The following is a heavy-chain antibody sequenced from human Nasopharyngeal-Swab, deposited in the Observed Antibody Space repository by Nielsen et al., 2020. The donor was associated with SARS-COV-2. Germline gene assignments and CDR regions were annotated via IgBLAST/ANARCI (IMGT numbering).Heavy chain of an antibody. J-gene: IGHJ4*02. CDR2: INHSRST. V-gene: IGHV4-34*01. CDR1: GGSFSGYY. D-gene: IGHD6-13*01. CDR3: ARWGSSSWYLPRYFDY. Sequence: SETLSLTCAVYGGSFSGYYWSWIRQSPGKGLEWIGEINHSRSTNYNPSLKSRVTISVDTSKNQFSLKLSSVTAADTAVYYCARWGSSSWYLPRYFDYWGQGTLVTVSS.